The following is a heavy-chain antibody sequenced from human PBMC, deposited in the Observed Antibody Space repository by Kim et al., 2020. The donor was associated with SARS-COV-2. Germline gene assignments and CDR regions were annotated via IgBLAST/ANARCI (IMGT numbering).Heavy chain of an antibody. Sequence: AETVRGRFTISRDNSKTTLYLQMDSLRVEDSAVYYCAKGLLYVSGRGYFDSWGQGVLVTVSS. D-gene: IGHD3-10*01. V-gene: IGHV3-23*01. J-gene: IGHJ4*02. CDR3: AKGLLYVSGRGYFDS.